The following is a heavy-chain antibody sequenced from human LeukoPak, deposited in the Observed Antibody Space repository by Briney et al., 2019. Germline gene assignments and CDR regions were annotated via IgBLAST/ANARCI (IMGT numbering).Heavy chain of an antibody. CDR2: INRSGST. J-gene: IGHJ5*02. CDR1: ARSLIGYY. CDR3: ARRRWFDP. V-gene: IGHV4-34*01. Sequence: PSATLSLTRAVYARSLIGYYSSSIRQPPRKWLEWIGEINRSGSTNYDPSLKSRVTISVDTSKNQFSLKLSSVTAADTAVYYCARRRWFDPWGQGTLVIVSS.